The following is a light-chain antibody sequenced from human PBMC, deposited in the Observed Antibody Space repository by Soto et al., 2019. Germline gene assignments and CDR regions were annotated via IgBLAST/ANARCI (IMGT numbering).Light chain of an antibody. J-gene: IGKJ1*01. V-gene: IGKV3-15*01. CDR2: GAS. CDR3: HQYNHWPQT. CDR1: QSVSSN. Sequence: EMVMTQSPATLSVSPGERATLSCRASQSVSSNLAWYQQKPGQAPRLLIYGASTRATGIPARFGGSGSGTEFTPTLSSLQSEDFAVYYCHQYNHWPQTFGQGTKVEIK.